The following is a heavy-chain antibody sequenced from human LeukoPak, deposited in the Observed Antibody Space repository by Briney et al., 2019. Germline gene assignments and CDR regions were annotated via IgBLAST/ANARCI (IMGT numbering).Heavy chain of an antibody. CDR3: ASSFHWESSGDHRPTES. CDR1: GLTVSSNY. CDR2: IYSAGSS. D-gene: IGHD2-21*01. Sequence: PGGSLRLSCAASGLTVSSNYMSWVRQAPREGLEWVSVIYSAGSSFDGSSHYADSVKGRFTISRHDSENTVYLQMNSLRVEDTAVYYCASSFHWESSGDHRPTESWGQGTLVTVSS. V-gene: IGHV3-53*04. J-gene: IGHJ5*02.